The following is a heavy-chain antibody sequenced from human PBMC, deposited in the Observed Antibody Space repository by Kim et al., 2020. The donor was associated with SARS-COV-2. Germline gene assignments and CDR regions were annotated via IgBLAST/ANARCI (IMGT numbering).Heavy chain of an antibody. V-gene: IGHV1-18*01. CDR3: VREAPMITY. Sequence: KGKTIYAQKFQDRVTLTTDTATTIAYMELRSLRSDDTAVYYCVREAPMITYWGQGTLVTVSS. D-gene: IGHD3-16*01. CDR2: KGKT. J-gene: IGHJ4*02.